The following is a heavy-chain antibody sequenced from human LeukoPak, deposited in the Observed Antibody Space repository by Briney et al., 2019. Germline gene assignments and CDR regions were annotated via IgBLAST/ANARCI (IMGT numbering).Heavy chain of an antibody. Sequence: GGSLRLSCEASGLTFSSYWMSWVRQAPGKGLEWVAVISYDGSNKYYADSVKGRFTISRDNSKNTLYLQMNSLRAEDTAVYCCAATYNNFDYWGQGTLVTVSS. CDR1: GLTFSSYW. V-gene: IGHV3-30*03. D-gene: IGHD1-1*01. CDR3: AATYNNFDY. CDR2: ISYDGSNK. J-gene: IGHJ4*02.